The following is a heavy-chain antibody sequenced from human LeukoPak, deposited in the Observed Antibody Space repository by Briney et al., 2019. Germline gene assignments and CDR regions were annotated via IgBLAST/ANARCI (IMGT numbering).Heavy chain of an antibody. CDR3: ARALTRGQWLVSWDY. CDR1: GGSFSGYY. V-gene: IGHV4-34*01. D-gene: IGHD6-19*01. CDR2: INHSGST. Sequence: SETLSLTCAVYGGSFSGYYWSWIRQPPGKGLEWIGEINHSGSTNYNPSLKSRVTISVDTSKNQFSLKLSSVAAADTAVYYCARALTRGQWLVSWDYWGQGTLVTVSS. J-gene: IGHJ4*02.